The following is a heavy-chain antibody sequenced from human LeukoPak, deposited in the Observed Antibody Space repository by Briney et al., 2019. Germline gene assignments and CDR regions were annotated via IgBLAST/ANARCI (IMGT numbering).Heavy chain of an antibody. CDR3: ATKQWLAPPPDS. CDR2: INTDGTVT. Sequence: GGSLRPSCEPPGSTFSKSWMLWVRQAPGKGLETVSRINTDGTVTTYADSVKGRFTVSRDNADNTMFLQMNSVRDEDTAVYYCATKQWLAPPPDSWGQGTPVTVSS. J-gene: IGHJ4*02. V-gene: IGHV3-74*01. CDR1: GSTFSKSW. D-gene: IGHD6-19*01.